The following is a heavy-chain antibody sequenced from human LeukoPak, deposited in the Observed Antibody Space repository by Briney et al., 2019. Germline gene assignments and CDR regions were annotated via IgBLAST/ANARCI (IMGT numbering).Heavy chain of an antibody. J-gene: IGHJ5*02. D-gene: IGHD1-26*01. CDR1: GGSVSSGSYY. CDR2: IYYSGST. CDR3: ARESVGATSWGNWFDP. Sequence: SETLSLTCTVSGGSVSSGSYYWSWIRQPPGTGLVWIGYIYYSGSTNYNPSLKSRVTISVDTSKNQFSLKLSSVTAADTAVYYCARESVGATSWGNWFDPWGQGTLVTVSS. V-gene: IGHV4-61*01.